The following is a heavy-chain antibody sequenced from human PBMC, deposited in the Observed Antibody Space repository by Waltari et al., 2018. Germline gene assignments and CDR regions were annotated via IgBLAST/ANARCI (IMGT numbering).Heavy chain of an antibody. J-gene: IGHJ6*02. D-gene: IGHD2-15*01. CDR1: GGTFSSYT. Sequence: QVQLVQSGAEVKKPGSSVKVSCKASGGTFSSYTISWVRQAPGQGLEWMGRIIPILGIANYAQKFQGRVTITADKSTSTAYMELSSLRSEDTAVYYCARDFADRRVVYGMDVWGQGTTVTVSS. CDR2: IIPILGIA. V-gene: IGHV1-69*08. CDR3: ARDFADRRVVYGMDV.